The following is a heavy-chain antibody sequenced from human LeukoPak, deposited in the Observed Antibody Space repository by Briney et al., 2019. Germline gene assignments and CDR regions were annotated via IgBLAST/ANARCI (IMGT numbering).Heavy chain of an antibody. CDR1: GFTFSSYW. J-gene: IGHJ4*02. D-gene: IGHD2-8*01. CDR2: INSDGSST. CDR3: ARDPMVYAKPYDY. V-gene: IGHV3-74*01. Sequence: GGSLRLSCAASGFTFSSYWMHWVRQAPGKGLVWVPRINSDGSSTSYADSVKGRFTISRDNAKNTLYLQMNSLRAEDTAVYYCARDPMVYAKPYDYWGQGTLVTVSS.